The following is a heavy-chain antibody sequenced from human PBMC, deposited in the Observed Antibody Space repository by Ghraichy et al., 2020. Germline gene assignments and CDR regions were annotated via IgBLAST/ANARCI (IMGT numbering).Heavy chain of an antibody. Sequence: GGSLRRSCAASGFTFSSHSINWVRQAPGKGLEWVSHLSSSSSIIYYADSVKGRFTISRDNANNSLYLQMNSLRDEDTAVYYCVRAPLISTKYYFDYWGQGTLVTVSS. D-gene: IGHD2-8*01. CDR1: GFTFSSHS. CDR3: VRAPLISTKYYFDY. J-gene: IGHJ4*02. CDR2: LSSSSSII. V-gene: IGHV3-48*02.